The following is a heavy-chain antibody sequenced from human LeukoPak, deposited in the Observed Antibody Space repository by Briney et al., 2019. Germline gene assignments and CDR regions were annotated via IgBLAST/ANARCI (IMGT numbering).Heavy chain of an antibody. D-gene: IGHD4-17*01. J-gene: IGHJ3*02. Sequence: SETLSLTCTVSGGSISSYYWSWIRQPPGKGLEWIGYIYYSGSTNYNPSLKSRVTISVDTSKNQFSLKLSSVTAADTAVYYCARKTTTGPTKAAFDIWGQGTMLTVSS. V-gene: IGHV4-59*01. CDR3: ARKTTTGPTKAAFDI. CDR1: GGSISSYY. CDR2: IYYSGST.